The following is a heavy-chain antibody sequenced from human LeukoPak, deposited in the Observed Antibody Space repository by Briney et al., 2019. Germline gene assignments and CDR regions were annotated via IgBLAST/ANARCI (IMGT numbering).Heavy chain of an antibody. CDR3: ARGTLHRYSGSRLYYFDY. Sequence: TSETLSLTCTVSGDSISNYWSWIGQPPGKGLEWIGYIYFSGSTNYNPSLKSRVTISGDTSKNQYSLKLSSVTAADTAVYFCARGTLHRYSGSRLYYFDYWGQGTLVTVSS. D-gene: IGHD1-26*01. CDR2: IYFSGST. J-gene: IGHJ4*02. CDR1: GDSISNY. V-gene: IGHV4-59*01.